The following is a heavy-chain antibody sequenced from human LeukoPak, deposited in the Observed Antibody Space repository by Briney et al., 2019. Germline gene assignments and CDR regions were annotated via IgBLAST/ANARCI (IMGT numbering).Heavy chain of an antibody. CDR2: VYSGST. CDR3: ARSAAYYDFWTGYYNALYYMDV. V-gene: IGHV4-59*01. D-gene: IGHD3-3*01. Sequence: PSGTLSLTCTVSGGSISDYYWSWIRQPPGKGRECIGYVYSGSTSYSPSLKSRVSISVDTSRNQFSLRLSSVTAADTAVYYCARSAAYYDFWTGYYNALYYMDVWGKGITVTVSS. CDR1: GGSISDYY. J-gene: IGHJ6*03.